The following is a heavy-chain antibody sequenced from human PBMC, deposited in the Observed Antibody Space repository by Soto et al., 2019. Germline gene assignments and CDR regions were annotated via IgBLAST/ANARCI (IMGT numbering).Heavy chain of an antibody. CDR2: IYQSGST. CDR3: ARELIAAAGNNWFDS. V-gene: IGHV4-38-2*01. Sequence: PSETVSLTCAVSGYAISSGYYWGWIRQPPGKGLEWIGSIYQSGSTYYNLSLKSRVTISVDTSKNQFSLKVSSVTAADTAVYYCARELIAAAGNNWFDSWGQGILVTVSS. CDR1: GYAISSGYY. D-gene: IGHD6-13*01. J-gene: IGHJ5*01.